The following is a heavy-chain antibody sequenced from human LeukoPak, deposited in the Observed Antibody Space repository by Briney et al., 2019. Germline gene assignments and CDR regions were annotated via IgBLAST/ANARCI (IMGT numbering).Heavy chain of an antibody. CDR1: GYAFTVRY. Sequence: ASVKVSCKSSGYAFTVRYMHWVRQVPGQGRDWMGFIKPDSGFTNYAEKFQDRVNMSRDTSITTVYMELSSLGSGDTALYYCSTEDKYCKTTTCDDYWGQGTLVTVSS. V-gene: IGHV1-2*02. CDR2: IKPDSGFT. J-gene: IGHJ4*02. CDR3: STEDKYCKTTTCDDY. D-gene: IGHD2/OR15-2a*01.